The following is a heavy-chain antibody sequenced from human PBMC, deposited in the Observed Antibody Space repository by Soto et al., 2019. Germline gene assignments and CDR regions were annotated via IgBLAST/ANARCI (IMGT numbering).Heavy chain of an antibody. Sequence: GGSLRLSCAASGFTFSSYSMNWVRQAPGKGLEWVSSISSSSSYIYYADSVKGRFTISRDNAKNSLYLQMNSLRAEDTAVYYCARDKEYCSSTSCHDAFDIWGQGTMVTVSS. CDR3: ARDKEYCSSTSCHDAFDI. CDR2: ISSSSSYI. V-gene: IGHV3-21*01. D-gene: IGHD2-2*01. CDR1: GFTFSSYS. J-gene: IGHJ3*02.